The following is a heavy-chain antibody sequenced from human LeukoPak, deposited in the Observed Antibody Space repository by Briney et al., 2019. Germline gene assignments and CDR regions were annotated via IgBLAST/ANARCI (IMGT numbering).Heavy chain of an antibody. CDR2: ISSSSSYI. V-gene: IGHV3-21*01. CDR3: ARDPNGYYFDY. D-gene: IGHD1-26*01. CDR1: GFTFSSYS. Sequence: KTGGSLRLSSAASGFTFSSYSMNWVRQAPGKGLEWVSSISSSSSYIYYADSVKGRFTISRDNAKNSLYLQMNSLRAEDTAVYYCARDPNGYYFDYWGQGTLVTVSS. J-gene: IGHJ4*02.